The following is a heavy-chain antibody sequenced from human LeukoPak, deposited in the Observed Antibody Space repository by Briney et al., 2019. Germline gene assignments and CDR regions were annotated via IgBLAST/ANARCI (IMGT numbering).Heavy chain of an antibody. CDR3: AKAPTARAHYYYMDV. V-gene: IGHV3-9*01. Sequence: GRSLRLSCAASGFTFDDYAMHWFLQAPRKGLEGVSGISWSSGGIGYADSVKGRFTISRDNAKNSLYLQMNSLKAEDTALYYCAKAPTARAHYYYMDVWGKGTTVTVSS. CDR1: GFTFDDYA. J-gene: IGHJ6*03. CDR2: ISWSSGGI. D-gene: IGHD5-18*01.